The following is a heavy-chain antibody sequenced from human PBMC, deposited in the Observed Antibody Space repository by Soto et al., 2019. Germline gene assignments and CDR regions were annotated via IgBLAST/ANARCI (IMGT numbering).Heavy chain of an antibody. J-gene: IGHJ3*02. V-gene: IGHV4-31*03. CDR3: ARGGAIFGVVTEIDAFDI. CDR2: IYYSGST. CDR1: GGSISSGGHY. Sequence: SETLSLTCTVSGGSISSGGHYWSWIRQHPGKGLEWIGYIYYSGSTYYNPSLKSRVTISVDTSKNQFSLKLSSVTAADTAVYYCARGGAIFGVVTEIDAFDIWGQGTMVTVSS. D-gene: IGHD3-3*01.